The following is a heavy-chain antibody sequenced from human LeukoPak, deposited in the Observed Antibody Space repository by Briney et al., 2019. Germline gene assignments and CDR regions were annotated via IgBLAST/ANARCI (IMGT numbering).Heavy chain of an antibody. V-gene: IGHV4-39*01. CDR1: GGSISSSSYY. CDR3: ASLDIVVVIEYFQH. J-gene: IGHJ1*01. Sequence: SETLSLTCSVSGGSISSSSYYWGWIRQPPGKGLEWIGSIYYSGTTYYNPSLKSRVTISIDTSKNQFSLKVASVTAADTAVYYCASLDIVVVIEYFQHWGQGTLVTVSS. D-gene: IGHD2-2*01. CDR2: IYYSGTT.